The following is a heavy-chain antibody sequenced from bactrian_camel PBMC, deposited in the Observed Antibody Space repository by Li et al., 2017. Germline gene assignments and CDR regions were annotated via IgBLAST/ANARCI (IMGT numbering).Heavy chain of an antibody. CDR3: AADSLFPCGHLDYREYGY. J-gene: IGHJ4*01. CDR1: GFNSDTFS. CDR2: IDRDAVT. D-gene: IGHD5*01. V-gene: IGHV3S61*01. Sequence: HVQLVESGGGSFQAGGSLTLSCVISGFNSDTFSMGWFRQRLGMQREGVAFIDRDAVTNYATSVQGRFTISQDIAKNTLYLQMNSLKPEDTAMYYCAADSLFPCGHLDYREYGYWGQGTQVTVS.